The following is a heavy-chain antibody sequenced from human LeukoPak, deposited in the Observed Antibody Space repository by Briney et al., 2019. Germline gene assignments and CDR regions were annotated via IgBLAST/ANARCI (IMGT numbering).Heavy chain of an antibody. CDR2: MNPNSGNT. CDR3: ARGSAAAYYLFDY. Sequence: GASVKVSCKASGYTFTSYDINWVRQATGQGLEGMGWMNPNSGNTGYAQKFQGRVTMTRNTSISTAYMELSSLRSEDTAVYYCARGSAAAYYLFDYWGQGTLVTVSS. CDR1: GYTFTSYD. D-gene: IGHD6-13*01. J-gene: IGHJ4*02. V-gene: IGHV1-8*01.